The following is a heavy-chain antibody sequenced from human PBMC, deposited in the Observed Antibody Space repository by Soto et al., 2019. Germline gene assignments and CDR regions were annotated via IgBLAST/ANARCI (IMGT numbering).Heavy chain of an antibody. CDR2: IDPSDGYT. D-gene: IGHD1-26*01. Sequence: PGESLKMSCKGSGYSFALYWIAWVRQMPGKGLEWMGGIDPSDGYTNYSPSFRGHGSISVDTAITTAYLQWSQLKASATATYYCAKRLSQRIEGACSAFDFCGQVTMVTVSS. V-gene: IGHV5-10-1*01. CDR3: AKRLSQRIEGACSAFDF. J-gene: IGHJ3*01. CDR1: GYSFALYW.